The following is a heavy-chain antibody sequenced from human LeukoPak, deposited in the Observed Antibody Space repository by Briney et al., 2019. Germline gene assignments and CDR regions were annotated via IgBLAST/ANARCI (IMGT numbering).Heavy chain of an antibody. D-gene: IGHD6-13*01. Sequence: ASVKVSCKASGYTFTSYYMHWVRQAPGQGLEWMGIINPSGGSTSYAQKFQGRVTMTRDTSTSTVYMELSSLRSENTAVYYCARIPIAAAGSPNYYYYGMDVWGQGTTVTVSS. V-gene: IGHV1-46*01. CDR1: GYTFTSYY. CDR3: ARIPIAAAGSPNYYYYGMDV. J-gene: IGHJ6*02. CDR2: INPSGGST.